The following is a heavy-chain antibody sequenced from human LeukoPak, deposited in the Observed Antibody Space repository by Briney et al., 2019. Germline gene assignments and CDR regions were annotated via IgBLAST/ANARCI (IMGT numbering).Heavy chain of an antibody. CDR2: SYHSGYT. CDR3: AGQNVGVVTT. CDR1: GVSITTYY. D-gene: IGHD2-21*02. V-gene: IGHV4-59*03. Sequence: SETLSLTCTVSGVSITTYYWTWIRQSPGKGLEWIGYSYHSGYTNYNPSLKSRVTISVDTSKNQFSLNLKSVTPADTAVYFCAGQNVGVVTTWGQGTQVIVSS. J-gene: IGHJ5*02.